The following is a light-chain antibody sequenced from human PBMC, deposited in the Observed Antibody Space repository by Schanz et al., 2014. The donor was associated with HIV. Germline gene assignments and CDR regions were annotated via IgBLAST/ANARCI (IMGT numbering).Light chain of an antibody. CDR2: GAS. J-gene: IGKJ3*01. V-gene: IGKV3-15*01. CDR1: QTVSNN. Sequence: EIVMTQSPGTLSVSPGERATLSCRASQTVSNNLAWYQQKPGQAPRLLIYGASTRVTGIPDRFSGSESGTEFTLTISSLEPEDFAVYYCQQFGSSFGPGTKVDIK. CDR3: QQFGSS.